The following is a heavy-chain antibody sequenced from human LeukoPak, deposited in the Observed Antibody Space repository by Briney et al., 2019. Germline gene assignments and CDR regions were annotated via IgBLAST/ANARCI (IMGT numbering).Heavy chain of an antibody. CDR2: ISAYNGNT. CDR3: ARDGENNWNDPYYYYGMDV. Sequence: RASVKVSCKASGYTFTSYGISWVRQAPGQGLEWMGWISAYNGNTNYAQKLQGRVTMITDTSTSTAYMELRSLRSDDTAVYYCARDGENNWNDPYYYYGMDVWGQGTTVTVSS. J-gene: IGHJ6*02. V-gene: IGHV1-18*01. D-gene: IGHD1-1*01. CDR1: GYTFTSYG.